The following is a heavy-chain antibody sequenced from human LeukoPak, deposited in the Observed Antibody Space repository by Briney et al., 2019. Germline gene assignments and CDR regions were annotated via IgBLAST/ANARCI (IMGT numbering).Heavy chain of an antibody. D-gene: IGHD2-15*01. V-gene: IGHV1-69*05. Sequence: SVKVSCKASGGTFSSYAISWVRQAPGQGLEWMGRIIPIFGTANYAQKFQGRVTITTDESTSTAYMELSGLRSEDTAVYYCARDPVVAALTPTTYYYYMDVWGKGTTVTVSS. J-gene: IGHJ6*03. CDR2: IIPIFGTA. CDR3: ARDPVVAALTPTTYYYYMDV. CDR1: GGTFSSYA.